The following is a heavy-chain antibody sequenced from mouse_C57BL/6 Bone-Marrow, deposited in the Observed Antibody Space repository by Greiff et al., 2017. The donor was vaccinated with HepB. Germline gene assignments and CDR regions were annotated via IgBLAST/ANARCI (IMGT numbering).Heavy chain of an antibody. CDR1: GFSLTSYG. J-gene: IGHJ4*01. D-gene: IGHD1-1*01. Sequence: VKLMESGPGLVQPSQSLSITCTVSGFSLTSYGVHWVRQPPGKGLEWLGVIWSGGSTDYNAAFISRLSISKDNSKSQVFFKMNSLQADDTAIYYCAEYYYGSSPYAMDYWGQGTSVTVSS. V-gene: IGHV2-4*01. CDR3: AEYYYGSSPYAMDY. CDR2: IWSGGST.